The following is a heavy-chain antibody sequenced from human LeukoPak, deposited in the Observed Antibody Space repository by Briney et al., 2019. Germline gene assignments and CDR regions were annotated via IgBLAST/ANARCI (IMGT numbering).Heavy chain of an antibody. CDR2: ISAYNGNT. CDR1: GYTFTSHG. J-gene: IGHJ4*02. D-gene: IGHD2-2*01. CDR3: ARERCFCRCISCYPTIPFDY. Sequence: ASVKVSCKASGYTFTSHGIMWVRQAPGQGLEWMGWISAYNGNTNYAQKLQGRVTMTTDTSTSTAYMELRSLRSDDTAGKYSARERCFCRCISCYPTIPFDYWGQGTLVTVSS. V-gene: IGHV1-18*01.